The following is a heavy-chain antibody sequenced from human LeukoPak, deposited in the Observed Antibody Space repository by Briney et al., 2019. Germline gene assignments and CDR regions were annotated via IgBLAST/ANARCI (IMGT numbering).Heavy chain of an antibody. V-gene: IGHV3-21*01. Sequence: GGSPRLSCAASGFTFSSYSMNWDRQAPGKGLEWVSSISSSSSYIYYADSVKGRFTISRDNAKNSLYLQMNSLRAEDTAVYYCARQAGRGFDYWGQGTLVTVSS. CDR3: ARQAGRGFDY. D-gene: IGHD3-10*01. CDR2: ISSSSSYI. CDR1: GFTFSSYS. J-gene: IGHJ4*02.